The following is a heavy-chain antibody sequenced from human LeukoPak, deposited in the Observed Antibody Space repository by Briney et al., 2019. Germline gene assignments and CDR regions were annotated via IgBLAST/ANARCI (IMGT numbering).Heavy chain of an antibody. Sequence: GGSLSLSCAASGFTVSSNYMSWVRQAPGKGLEWVSIIYSGGSTYYAVSVKGRFTISRDNSKNTLYLQMNSLRAEDTAVYYCARAWSGTQYYFDYWGQGTLVTVSS. CDR2: IYSGGST. D-gene: IGHD3-3*01. V-gene: IGHV3-66*01. J-gene: IGHJ4*02. CDR3: ARAWSGTQYYFDY. CDR1: GFTVSSNY.